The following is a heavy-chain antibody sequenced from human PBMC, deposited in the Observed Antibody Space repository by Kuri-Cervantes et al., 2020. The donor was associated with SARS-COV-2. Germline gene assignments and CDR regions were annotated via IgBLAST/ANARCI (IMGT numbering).Heavy chain of an antibody. Sequence: SVKVSCKASGYTFTRYDISWVRQAPGQGLEWMGGIIPIFGTANYEQKFQGRVTITADEYTSTPYLELNSLRSADTAVYYCAVGDCSGGSCYPDYYYGMDIWGQGTTVTVSS. CDR2: IIPIFGTA. CDR3: AVGDCSGGSCYPDYYYGMDI. V-gene: IGHV1-69*13. CDR1: GYTFTRYD. D-gene: IGHD2-15*01. J-gene: IGHJ6*02.